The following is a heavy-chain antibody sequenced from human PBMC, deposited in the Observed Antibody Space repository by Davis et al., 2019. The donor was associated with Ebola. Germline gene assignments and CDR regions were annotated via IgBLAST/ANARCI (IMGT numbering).Heavy chain of an antibody. CDR2: ISYDGTNK. D-gene: IGHD2-2*01. CDR3: ARRKIGSSRGAVDV. J-gene: IGHJ6*02. V-gene: IGHV3-30*03. CDR1: GFTFSSYG. Sequence: GESLKISCAASGFTFSSYGMHWVRQAPGKGLEWVAVISYDGTNKSYADSVKGRFTISRDNSKNTLYLQMNGLRDDDTAVYYCARRKIGSSRGAVDVWGQGTTVTVSS.